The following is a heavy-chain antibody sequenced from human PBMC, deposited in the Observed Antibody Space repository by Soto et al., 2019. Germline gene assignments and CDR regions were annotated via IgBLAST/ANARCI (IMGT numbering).Heavy chain of an antibody. D-gene: IGHD4-4*01. Sequence: ASVKVSCKASGYPFTGPYIYWVRQAPGQGLEWMGWINPSSGGTEFAEKFQGRVTVTRDTSIRTVFLELNSLTSDDTGVYFWARDFRTYSNGVDVWGQGTAVTVSS. J-gene: IGHJ6*01. CDR3: ARDFRTYSNGVDV. V-gene: IGHV1-2*02. CDR2: INPSSGGT. CDR1: GYPFTGPY.